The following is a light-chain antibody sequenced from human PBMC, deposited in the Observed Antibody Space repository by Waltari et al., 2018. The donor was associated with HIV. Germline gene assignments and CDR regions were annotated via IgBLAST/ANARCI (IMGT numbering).Light chain of an antibody. J-gene: IGKJ4*01. CDR2: KVS. Sequence: DVVITKSPLSLPVTLGQPASISCRSSQSLVHSYGNTYLNWFQQRPGHSPRRLIYKVSNRDSGVPDRFSGSGSGTDFTLKISRVEAEDVGVYYCMQGTHWPLTFGGGTKVEIK. V-gene: IGKV2-30*02. CDR1: QSLVHSYGNTY. CDR3: MQGTHWPLT.